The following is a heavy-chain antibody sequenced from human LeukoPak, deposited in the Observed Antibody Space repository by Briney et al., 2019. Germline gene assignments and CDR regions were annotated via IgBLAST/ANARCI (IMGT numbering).Heavy chain of an antibody. CDR3: ARDLPPEFGATYHVDTRHARYNWFDP. CDR2: ISSSSSYI. CDR1: GFTFSSYS. V-gene: IGHV3-21*01. D-gene: IGHD5-18*01. Sequence: SGGSLRLSCAASGFTFSSYSMNWVRQAPGKGLEWVSSISSSSSYIYYADSVKGRFTISRDNAKNSLYLQMNSLRAEDTAVYYCARDLPPEFGATYHVDTRHARYNWFDPWGQGTLVTVSS. J-gene: IGHJ5*02.